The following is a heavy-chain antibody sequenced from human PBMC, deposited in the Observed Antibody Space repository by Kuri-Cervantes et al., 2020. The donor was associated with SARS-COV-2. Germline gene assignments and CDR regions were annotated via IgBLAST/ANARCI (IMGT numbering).Heavy chain of an antibody. V-gene: IGHV6-1*01. CDR1: GDSVSSNTAA. D-gene: IGHD6-6*01. J-gene: IGHJ6*02. Sequence: LRLSCAISGDSVSSNTAAWNWIRQSPSRGLEWLGRTYYRSKWYNDYAVSVKSRITINPDTSKNQFSLQLNPVTPEDTAVYYCVRVHPGPEYYYGMDVWGQGTTVTVSS. CDR2: TYYRSKWYN. CDR3: VRVHPGPEYYYGMDV.